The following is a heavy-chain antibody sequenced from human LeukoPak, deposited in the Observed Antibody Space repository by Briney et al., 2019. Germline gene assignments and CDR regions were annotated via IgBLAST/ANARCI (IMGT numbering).Heavy chain of an antibody. CDR2: VDPEDGET. D-gene: IGHD3-10*01. Sequence: GASVKVSCKASGYTFTDYYMHWVQQAPGKGLEWMGRVDPEDGETIYAEKFQGRVTITADTSTDTAYMELSSLRSEDTAVYYCATGPPVYYGLGSYYQFFWGQGTLVTVSS. CDR1: GYTFTDYY. V-gene: IGHV1-69-2*01. J-gene: IGHJ4*02. CDR3: ATGPPVYYGLGSYYQFF.